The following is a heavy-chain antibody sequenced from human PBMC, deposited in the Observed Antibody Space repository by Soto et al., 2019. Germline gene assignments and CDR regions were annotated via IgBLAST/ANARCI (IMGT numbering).Heavy chain of an antibody. Sequence: EVQLLESGGGLVQPGRSLRLSCAASGFTFSNYAMSRVRQAPGQGLDWVSAISGSGVTTYYADSVKGRFTISRDNSKNTLFLQMNSLRAEDAAVYYCAKFFVETGSNSGWPWSFHYWGQGTLVTVSS. D-gene: IGHD6-25*01. CDR3: AKFFVETGSNSGWPWSFHY. CDR2: ISGSGVTT. J-gene: IGHJ4*02. V-gene: IGHV3-23*01. CDR1: GFTFSNYA.